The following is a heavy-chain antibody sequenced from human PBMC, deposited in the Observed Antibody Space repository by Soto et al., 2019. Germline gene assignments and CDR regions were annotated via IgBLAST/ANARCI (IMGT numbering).Heavy chain of an antibody. V-gene: IGHV4-30-2*01. CDR3: ASVAGL. Sequence: QLQLQESGSGLVKPSQTLSINCAVSGGSISSGGYSWSWIRQPPGKGLEWIGYIYHSGNTYYNPSLTSRVTISVDRSKNPFSLKLSSVTASDTAVYYCASVAGLWGRGTLVTVSS. J-gene: IGHJ2*01. CDR2: IYHSGNT. CDR1: GGSISSGGYS. D-gene: IGHD2-15*01.